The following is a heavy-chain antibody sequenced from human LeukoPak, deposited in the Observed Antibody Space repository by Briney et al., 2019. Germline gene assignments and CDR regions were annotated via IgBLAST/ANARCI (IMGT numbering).Heavy chain of an antibody. J-gene: IGHJ4*02. Sequence: GGSLRLSCAASGFTFSSYEMNWVRQAPGKGLEWVSYISSSGSTIYYADSVKGRFTISRDNAKNSLYLQMNSLRAEDTDVYYCARPYYDSSGTSPIDYWGQGTLVTVSS. CDR1: GFTFSSYE. CDR3: ARPYYDSSGTSPIDY. V-gene: IGHV3-48*03. D-gene: IGHD3-22*01. CDR2: ISSSGSTI.